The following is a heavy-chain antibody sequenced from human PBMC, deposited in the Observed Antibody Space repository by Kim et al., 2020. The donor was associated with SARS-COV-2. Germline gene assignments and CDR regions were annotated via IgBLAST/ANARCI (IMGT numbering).Heavy chain of an antibody. J-gene: IGHJ4*02. CDR3: AKDHESSGWRTFDY. V-gene: IGHV3-23*01. D-gene: IGHD3-22*01. Sequence: YADSVKGRFTVSRAKAKNILYLQMDSLRAEDTALYYCAKDHESSGWRTFDYWGLGTLVTVSS.